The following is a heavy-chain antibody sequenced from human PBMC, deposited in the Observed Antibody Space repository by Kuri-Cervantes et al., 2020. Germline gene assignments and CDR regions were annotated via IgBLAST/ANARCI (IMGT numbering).Heavy chain of an antibody. D-gene: IGHD1-26*01. J-gene: IGHJ6*02. Sequence: GESLKISCAASGFTFSSYGMHWVRQAPGKGLEWVAVIWYDGSNKYYADSVKGRFTISRDNSKNTLYLQVNSLRAEDTAVYYCARAVVDSGSYYLHYYYGMDVWGQGTTVTVSS. V-gene: IGHV3-33*01. CDR3: ARAVVDSGSYYLHYYYGMDV. CDR2: IWYDGSNK. CDR1: GFTFSSYG.